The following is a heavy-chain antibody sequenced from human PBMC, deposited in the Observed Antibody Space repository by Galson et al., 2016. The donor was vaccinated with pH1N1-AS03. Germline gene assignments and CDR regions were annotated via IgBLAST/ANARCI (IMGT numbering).Heavy chain of an antibody. J-gene: IGHJ5*02. CDR3: ARFHHGDYSGWFDP. V-gene: IGHV2-70*11. D-gene: IGHD4-17*01. CDR1: GFSLRTSGMC. Sequence: PALVKPTQTLTLTCTFSGFSLRTSGMCVSWIRQPPGKALEWLARIDWNDNKYYSTSLKTRLTIPKDNSKNQVVLTMTNMDPVDTATYYCARFHHGDYSGWFDPWGQGTLVTVSS. CDR2: IDWNDNK.